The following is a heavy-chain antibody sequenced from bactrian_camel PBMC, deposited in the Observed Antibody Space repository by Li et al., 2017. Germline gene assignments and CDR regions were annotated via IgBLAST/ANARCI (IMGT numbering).Heavy chain of an antibody. Sequence: DVQLVESGGGLTQPGGSLALSCVASGFTFGGWAMSWVRQAPGKGLEWVSSSSSGALSLVYADSVKGRFTISKDNAKSTLYLQMDSLKPEDTAVYYCAAAGQGWVPSDYWGQGTQVTV. J-gene: IGHJ4*01. D-gene: IGHD5*01. CDR2: SSSGALSL. CDR3: AAAGQGWVPSDY. V-gene: IGHV3S42*01. CDR1: GFTFGGWA.